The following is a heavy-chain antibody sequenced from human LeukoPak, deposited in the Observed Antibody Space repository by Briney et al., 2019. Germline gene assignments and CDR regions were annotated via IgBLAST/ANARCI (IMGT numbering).Heavy chain of an antibody. Sequence: PGGSLRLSCAASGFTFSSYAMSWVRQAPGKGLERVANIKQDGREKNYLDSVKGRFSISRDNAKNSLYLQMNSLRAEDTAVYYCARRAGAYSHPYDYWGQGTLVTVSS. CDR2: IKQDGREK. J-gene: IGHJ4*02. V-gene: IGHV3-7*03. D-gene: IGHD4/OR15-4a*01. CDR3: ARRAGAYSHPYDY. CDR1: GFTFSSYA.